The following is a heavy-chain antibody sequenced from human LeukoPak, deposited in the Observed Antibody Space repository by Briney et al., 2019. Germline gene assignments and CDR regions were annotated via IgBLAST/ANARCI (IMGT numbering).Heavy chain of an antibody. CDR1: GFSFSSSG. D-gene: IGHD5-12*01. CDR2: IWYDVRDK. V-gene: IGHV3-30*02. CDR3: AKDAYGYDSYFDS. J-gene: IGHJ4*02. Sequence: PGGSLRLSCAASGFSFSSSGMHCDRQPPGEGLEGVSFIWYDVRDKYYAGSVKGQFTISRDNSKNTIYLQMNSLRSEDAAVYYCAKDAYGYDSYFDSRGQGTLVTVSS.